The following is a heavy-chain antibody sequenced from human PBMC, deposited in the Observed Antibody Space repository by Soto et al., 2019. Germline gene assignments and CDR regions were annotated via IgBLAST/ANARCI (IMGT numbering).Heavy chain of an antibody. CDR2: INHSGST. CDR1: GGSFSGYY. CDR3: ARVSGIYYYGMDV. V-gene: IGHV4-34*01. J-gene: IGHJ6*02. Sequence: PSETLSLTCAVYGGSFSGYYWSWIRQPPGKGLEWIGEINHSGSTNYNPSLKSRVTISVDTSKNQFSLKLSSVTAADTAVYYCARVSGIYYYGMDVCGQGTSVTVSS. D-gene: IGHD3-10*01.